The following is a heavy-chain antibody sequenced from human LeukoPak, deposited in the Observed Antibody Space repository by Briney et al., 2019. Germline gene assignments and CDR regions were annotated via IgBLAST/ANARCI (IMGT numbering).Heavy chain of an antibody. J-gene: IGHJ4*02. V-gene: IGHV3-30*04. Sequence: GGSLRLSCAASGFTFSSYAMHWVRQAPGKGLECVAIMSFDGTNKYYADSVKGRFTISRDNSKNTLHLQMNSLRAGDTAVYYCARANCGGDCQHSMYYFDFWGQGTLVTVSS. CDR1: GFTFSSYA. D-gene: IGHD2-21*02. CDR3: ARANCGGDCQHSMYYFDF. CDR2: MSFDGTNK.